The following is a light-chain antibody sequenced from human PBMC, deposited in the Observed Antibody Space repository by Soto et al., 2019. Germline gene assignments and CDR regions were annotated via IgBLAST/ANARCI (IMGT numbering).Light chain of an antibody. CDR2: DVF. J-gene: IGKJ3*01. CDR1: QDLSNY. V-gene: IGKV1-33*01. CDR3: QHFDHPPFT. Sequence: DIQMTQSQSSLSASVGDIVTITCQARQDLSNYLSRYQQKPGKAPKLLIYDVFNVETGVPSSFSGCGSCTDFPFTITRLQPEDISTYHCQHFDHPPFTFRPGTKVDIK.